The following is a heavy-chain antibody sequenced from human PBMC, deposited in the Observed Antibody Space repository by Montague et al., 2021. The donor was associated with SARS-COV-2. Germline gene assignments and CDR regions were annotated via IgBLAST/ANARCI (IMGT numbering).Heavy chain of an antibody. Sequence: SETLSLTCTVSGGSFIGYYWGWIRQPPGKGLEWIGEINHNGNTHYNPSLKSRLTMSLDTSRTHISLQVTSVTAADTAVYFCARRLYSFGSGTYRDWGQGTLVTVSS. CDR1: GGSFIGYY. D-gene: IGHD3-10*01. CDR3: ARRLYSFGSGTYRD. J-gene: IGHJ4*02. CDR2: INHNGNT. V-gene: IGHV4-34*01.